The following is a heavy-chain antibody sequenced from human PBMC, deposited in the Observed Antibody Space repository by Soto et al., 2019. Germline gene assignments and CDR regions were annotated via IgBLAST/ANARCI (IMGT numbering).Heavy chain of an antibody. CDR3: AHGRGLAAAGYPFDY. CDR2: IYWDDDK. J-gene: IGHJ4*02. CDR1: GFSLSTSGVG. V-gene: IGHV2-5*02. Sequence: QITLKESGPTLVKPTQTLTLTCTFSGFSLSTSGVGVGWIRQPPGKALEWLALIYWDDDKRYSPSLKSRLTIXXDXPXSQVVLTMTNMDPVDTATYYCAHGRGLAAAGYPFDYWGQGTLVTVSS. D-gene: IGHD6-13*01.